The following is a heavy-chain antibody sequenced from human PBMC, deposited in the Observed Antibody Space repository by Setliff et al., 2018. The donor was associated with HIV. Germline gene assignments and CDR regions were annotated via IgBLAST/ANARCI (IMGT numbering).Heavy chain of an antibody. CDR1: GFTFGNYW. J-gene: IGHJ4*02. D-gene: IGHD2-21*01. CDR2: IKQDGSDK. V-gene: IGHV3-7*03. Sequence: GGSLRLSCGASGFTFGNYWMNWVRRPPGKGLEWVANIKQDGSDKYYVDSVKGRFTISRDNAKNSLFLQMNNLRAEDTAVYYCARDPQRGDGYSLDYWGQGTLVTVSS. CDR3: ARDPQRGDGYSLDY.